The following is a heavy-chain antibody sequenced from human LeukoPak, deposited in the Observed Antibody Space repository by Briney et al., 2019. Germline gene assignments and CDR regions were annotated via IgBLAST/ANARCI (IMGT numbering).Heavy chain of an antibody. Sequence: GGSLRLSCAASGFTVSSNYMSWVRQAPGKGLEWVSVIYSGGSTYYADSVKGRFTISRDNSKNTLYLQMNSLRTEDTAVYYCASASSHRIAAGGDYWGQGTLVTVSS. CDR2: IYSGGST. CDR3: ASASSHRIAAGGDY. V-gene: IGHV3-66*01. J-gene: IGHJ4*02. D-gene: IGHD6-13*01. CDR1: GFTVSSNY.